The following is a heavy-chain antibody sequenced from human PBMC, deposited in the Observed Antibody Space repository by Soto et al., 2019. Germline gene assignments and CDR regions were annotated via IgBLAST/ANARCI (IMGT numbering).Heavy chain of an antibody. CDR1: GGTFSSYA. J-gene: IGHJ6*02. Sequence: QVQLVQSGAEVKKPGSSVKVSCKASGGTFSSYAISWVRQAPGQGLEWMGGIIVISGTANYAQKFQGRVTITADEPTSTAYMEVSSLRSEDTAVYYCARGARGSYYYYYGMDVWGQGTTVTVSS. D-gene: IGHD1-26*01. V-gene: IGHV1-69*01. CDR2: IIVISGTA. CDR3: ARGARGSYYYYYGMDV.